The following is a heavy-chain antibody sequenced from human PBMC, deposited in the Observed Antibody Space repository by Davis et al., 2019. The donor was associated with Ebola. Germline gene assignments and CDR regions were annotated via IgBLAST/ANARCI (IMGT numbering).Heavy chain of an antibody. CDR2: ISGSGGST. CDR1: GFTFSSYA. V-gene: IGHV3-23*01. J-gene: IGHJ6*02. Sequence: PGGSLRLSCAASGFTFSSYAMSWVRQAPGKGLEWVSAISGSGGSTYYADSVKGRFTISRDNSKNTLYLQMNSLRAEDTAVYYCTKGDIVVLPAAILRRDYGMDVWGQGTTVTVSS. D-gene: IGHD2-2*02. CDR3: TKGDIVVLPAAILRRDYGMDV.